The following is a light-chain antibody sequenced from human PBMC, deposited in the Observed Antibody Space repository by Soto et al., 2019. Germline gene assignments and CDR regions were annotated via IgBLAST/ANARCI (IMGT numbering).Light chain of an antibody. J-gene: IGKJ4*01. Sequence: EIVLKQSPDTLSLSPGERATLSCRASQSVRSNYLAWYQQKPGQAPRFLIYDASSMATGIPDRFSGSGSGTDFTLSISRLEPEDFEVYYCQQDGSTPLTFGGGTKVDIK. V-gene: IGKV3-20*01. CDR2: DAS. CDR3: QQDGSTPLT. CDR1: QSVRSNY.